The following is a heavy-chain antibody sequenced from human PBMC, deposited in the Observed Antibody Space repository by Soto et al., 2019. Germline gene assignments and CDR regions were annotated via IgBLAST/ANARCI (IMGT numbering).Heavy chain of an antibody. CDR2: IIPIFGTA. CDR3: ARNLIAAAGTGFDY. CDR1: GGTFSSYA. V-gene: IGHV1-69*13. J-gene: IGHJ4*02. D-gene: IGHD6-13*01. Sequence: GASVKVSCKASGGTFSSYAISWVRQAPGQGLEWMGGIIPIFGTANYAQKFQGRVTITADESTSTAYMELSSLRSEDTAVYYCARNLIAAAGTGFDYWGQGTLVTVSS.